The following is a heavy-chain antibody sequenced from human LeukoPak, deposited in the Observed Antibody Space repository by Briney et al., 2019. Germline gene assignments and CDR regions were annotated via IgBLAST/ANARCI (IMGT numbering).Heavy chain of an antibody. CDR1: GDNLSELT. CDR2: FDPEEGER. CDR3: ATFCVYDLLECFDY. J-gene: IGHJ4*02. V-gene: IGHV1-24*01. D-gene: IGHD5/OR15-5a*01. Sequence: GASVKVSCKVSGDNLSELTVHWVRQAPGKGVEWIGGFDPEEGERLYAQKFEGRVTMTEDTSTDTAYMQLTSLRSKDTAVYYCATFCVYDLLECFDYWGQGTLVTVSS.